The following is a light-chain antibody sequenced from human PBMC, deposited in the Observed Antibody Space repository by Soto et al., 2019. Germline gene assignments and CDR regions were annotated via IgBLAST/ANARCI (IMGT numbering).Light chain of an antibody. V-gene: IGKV3-15*01. CDR1: QSVSSN. CDR3: PQYKNWLPYT. J-gene: IGKJ2*01. CDR2: GAS. Sequence: EIVMTQSPATLSVSPGERATLSCRASQSVSSNLAWYQQKPGQAPRLLIYGASTRATGIPARFSGSGSGTDFPLTTSSLLSVDFAIYYFPQYKNWLPYTLGQGTKLEIK.